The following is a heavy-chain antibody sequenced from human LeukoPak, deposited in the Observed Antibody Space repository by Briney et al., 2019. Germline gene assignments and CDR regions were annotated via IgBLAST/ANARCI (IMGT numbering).Heavy chain of an antibody. V-gene: IGHV4-34*01. J-gene: IGHJ6*02. Sequence: SSETLSLTCAVYGGSFSEYYWSWIRQPPGKGLEWIGDINHSGTINYNPSLKSRVTISKETSKKQFSLKLSSVTAADTAVYYCARARMDVWGQGITVTVSS. CDR2: INHSGTI. CDR3: ARARMDV. CDR1: GGSFSEYY.